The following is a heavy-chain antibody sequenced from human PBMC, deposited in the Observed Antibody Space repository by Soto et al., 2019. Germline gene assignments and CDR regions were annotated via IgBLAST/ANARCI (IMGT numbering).Heavy chain of an antibody. D-gene: IGHD2-21*02. CDR1: SGSISTSSW. CDR2: IYHSGST. CDR3: ARRGGGVVLTATTPFDY. J-gene: IGHJ4*02. V-gene: IGHV4-4*02. Sequence: QVPLQESGPRLVRPSGTLSRTCTVSSGSISTSSWWSWFRQPPGRGLEWIGEIYHSGSTNSNLSLKSRVSLSVDKSKNQCSLRLSSVTAPDTARYYCARRGGGVVLTATTPFDYWGQGTLVTVSS.